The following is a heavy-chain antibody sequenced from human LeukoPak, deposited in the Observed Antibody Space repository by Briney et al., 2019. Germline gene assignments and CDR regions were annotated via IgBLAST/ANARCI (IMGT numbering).Heavy chain of an antibody. CDR1: GFTFRIDA. Sequence: PGGSLRLSFAASGFTFRIDAMGSVRQAPGKGLEWVSAIGVNTYYADSVKGRFTISRDNSQNTLFLQMNSLRAEDTAVYYCATPLPSGGSGTHAFDIWGQGTMVTVSS. CDR2: IGVNT. D-gene: IGHD3-10*01. V-gene: IGHV3-23*01. J-gene: IGHJ3*02. CDR3: ATPLPSGGSGTHAFDI.